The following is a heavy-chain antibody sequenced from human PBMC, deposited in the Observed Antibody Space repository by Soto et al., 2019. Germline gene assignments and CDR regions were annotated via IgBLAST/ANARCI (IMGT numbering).Heavy chain of an antibody. CDR1: GFNFNNDA. D-gene: IGHD3-22*01. CDR3: AKDEIGVAGNSALDM. Sequence: EVELVESGGGLVLPGGSLRLSCEASGFNFNNDAMHWVRQAPGKGLEWVSGISWTGETIVYADFVKGRFTISRDKSKSSLYLEMNSLRPEDTALYYCAKDEIGVAGNSALDMWGQGTMVTVSS. V-gene: IGHV3-9*01. CDR2: ISWTGETI. J-gene: IGHJ3*02.